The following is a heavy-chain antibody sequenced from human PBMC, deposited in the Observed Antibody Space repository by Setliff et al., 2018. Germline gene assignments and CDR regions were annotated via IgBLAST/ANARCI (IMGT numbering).Heavy chain of an antibody. CDR2: ISHGVST. D-gene: IGHD2-2*01. CDR1: GASVTSFDYY. V-gene: IGHV4-30-4*01. J-gene: IGHJ4*02. CDR3: ARTHCTTTSCFYFHY. Sequence: SETLSLTCTVSGASVTSFDYYWSWIRQPPGKGLEYIGHISHGVSTSYSPSLKSRLSISADTSKNQFSLKLTSVTAADTAVYYCARTHCTTTSCFYFHYWGQGTVVTVPQ.